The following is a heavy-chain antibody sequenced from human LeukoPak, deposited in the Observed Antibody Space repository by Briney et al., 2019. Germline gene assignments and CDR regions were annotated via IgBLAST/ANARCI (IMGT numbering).Heavy chain of an antibody. CDR3: AKVVRGLDADFDY. CDR2: ILYDGSNT. D-gene: IGHD3-10*01. J-gene: IGHJ4*02. CDR1: GFTFSSYG. Sequence: GGSLRLSCAASGFTFSSYGMHWVRQAPGKGLEWVGVILYDGSNTYYAHSVKDRFTISRDNPKNTLYLQINSLRPEDTAVYYCAKVVRGLDADFDYWGQGTLVTVSS. V-gene: IGHV3-30*18.